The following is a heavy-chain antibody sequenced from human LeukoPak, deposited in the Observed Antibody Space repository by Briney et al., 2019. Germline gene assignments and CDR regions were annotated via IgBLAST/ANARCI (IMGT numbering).Heavy chain of an antibody. CDR2: IKQDGSEK. J-gene: IGHJ5*02. Sequence: PGGSLRLSCAASGFTFSSYWMSWVRQAPGKGLEWVANIKQDGSEKYYVDSVKGRFTISRDNAKNSLYLQINSLRAEDTAVYYCARVTGYCSSTSCPGGDWFDPWGQGTLVTVSS. CDR3: ARVTGYCSSTSCPGGDWFDP. V-gene: IGHV3-7*02. CDR1: GFTFSSYW. D-gene: IGHD2-2*01.